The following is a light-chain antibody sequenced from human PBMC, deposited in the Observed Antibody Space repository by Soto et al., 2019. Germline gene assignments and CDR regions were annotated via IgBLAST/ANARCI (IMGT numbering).Light chain of an antibody. V-gene: IGKV3-11*01. J-gene: IGKJ5*01. Sequence: LTQAPATLSLPPGQRATLSCRASQGVSSYLDWYLQKPGQAPRLLIYGASNMATGIPARFSGSGSGTDFTLTISSLQPEDFAVYYCQQRSSWPRTFGQGTRLEIK. CDR2: GAS. CDR1: QGVSSY. CDR3: QQRSSWPRT.